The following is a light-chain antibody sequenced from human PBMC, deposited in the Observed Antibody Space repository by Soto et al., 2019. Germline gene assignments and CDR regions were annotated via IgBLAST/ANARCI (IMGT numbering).Light chain of an antibody. J-gene: IGLJ3*02. Sequence: QSALTQPASVSGSPGQSITFSCTGTSSDIGAYNYVSWYQHHPGKAPKLLIYDVTDRPSGVSDRFSGSKSGTTASLTISGPQAEDGADFFCSPNTTINPVVVFGGGTKPPVL. CDR1: SSDIGAYNY. CDR3: SPNTTINPVVV. V-gene: IGLV2-14*03. CDR2: DVT.